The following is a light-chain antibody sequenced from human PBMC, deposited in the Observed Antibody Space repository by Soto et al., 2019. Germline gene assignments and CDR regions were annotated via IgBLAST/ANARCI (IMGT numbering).Light chain of an antibody. Sequence: DIVLTQSPGTLSLSPGERATLSSRASQSVSSNYLAWYQQKPGQAPRLLMYGASRRATGIPDRFSGSGSGTGFTLTISRLEPEDFAVYYCQQCGTSSWTFGQGTTVEIK. CDR2: GAS. CDR3: QQCGTSSWT. J-gene: IGKJ1*01. V-gene: IGKV3-20*01. CDR1: QSVSSNY.